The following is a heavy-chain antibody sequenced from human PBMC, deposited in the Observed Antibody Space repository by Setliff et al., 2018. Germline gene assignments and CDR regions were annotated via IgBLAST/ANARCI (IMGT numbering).Heavy chain of an antibody. V-gene: IGHV3-30*02. CDR2: IRYDGSYE. D-gene: IGHD2-21*02. CDR3: ARDLTIDDCGGDCHLPFYYYYLDV. CDR1: ESTFSSFG. Sequence: PGGSLRLSCTASESTFSSFGMHWVRQAPGKGLEWVGFIRYDGSYEYYVDSVKGRFTISRDNAKNSLYLQIDSLRDDDTAVYYCARDLTIDDCGGDCHLPFYYYYLDVWGKGTTVTVSS. J-gene: IGHJ6*03.